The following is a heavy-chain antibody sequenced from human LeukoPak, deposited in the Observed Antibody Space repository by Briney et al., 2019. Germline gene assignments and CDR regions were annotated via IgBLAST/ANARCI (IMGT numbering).Heavy chain of an antibody. J-gene: IGHJ3*02. CDR2: ISSSSSYI. D-gene: IGHD1-26*01. CDR1: GFTFSNYG. V-gene: IGHV3-21*01. CDR3: ARDRGSYRAFEI. Sequence: GGSLRLSCAASGFTFSNYGMHWVRQAPGKGLEWVSSISSSSSYIYYADSVKGRFTISRDNANNSLYLQMNSLRAEDTAVYYCARDRGSYRAFEIWGQGTKVTVSS.